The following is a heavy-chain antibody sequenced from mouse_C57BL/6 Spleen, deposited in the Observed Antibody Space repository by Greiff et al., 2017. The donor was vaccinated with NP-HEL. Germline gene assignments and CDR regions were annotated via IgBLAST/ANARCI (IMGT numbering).Heavy chain of an antibody. V-gene: IGHV1-77*01. CDR2: IGPGSGST. CDR3: ARRDYYGSSPAWFAY. J-gene: IGHJ3*01. D-gene: IGHD1-1*01. CDR1: GYTFTDYY. Sequence: QVQLQQSGAELVKPGASVKISCKASGYTFTDYYINWVKQRPGQGLEWIGKIGPGSGSTYYNEKFKGKATLTADKSSSTASMQLSSLTSEDSAVYFCARRDYYGSSPAWFAYWGQGTLVTVSA.